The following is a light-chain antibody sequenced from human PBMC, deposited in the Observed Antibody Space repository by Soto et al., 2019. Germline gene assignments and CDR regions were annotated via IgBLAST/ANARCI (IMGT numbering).Light chain of an antibody. CDR3: QHYGSSYT. CDR1: QSVSSSY. V-gene: IGKV3-20*01. J-gene: IGKJ2*01. Sequence: EIVLTQSPGTLSLSPGERATLSCRASQSVSSSYLAWYQQKPGQAPRLLIYGASSRATGIPDRFSGSGSGTDFTLTISRLEPEAFAVYYCQHYGSSYTFCQGTKLEIK. CDR2: GAS.